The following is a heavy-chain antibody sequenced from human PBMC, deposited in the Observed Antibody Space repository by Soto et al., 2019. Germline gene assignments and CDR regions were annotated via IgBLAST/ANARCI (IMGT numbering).Heavy chain of an antibody. Sequence: GESLKISCKGSGYTFTSYWISWVRQMPGEGLEWMGAIYPGDSDTRYSPSFQGQVTISADKSISTAYLQWSSLKASDTAMYYCARSPGIQLWYGFHAFDIWGQGTMVTVSS. D-gene: IGHD5-18*01. CDR3: ARSPGIQLWYGFHAFDI. V-gene: IGHV5-51*01. CDR2: IYPGDSDT. J-gene: IGHJ3*02. CDR1: GYTFTSYW.